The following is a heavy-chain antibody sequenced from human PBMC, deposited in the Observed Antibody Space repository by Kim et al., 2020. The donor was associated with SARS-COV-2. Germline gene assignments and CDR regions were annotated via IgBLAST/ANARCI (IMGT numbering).Heavy chain of an antibody. V-gene: IGHV1-46*01. J-gene: IGHJ6*03. CDR2: VNPSRGDT. Sequence: ASVKVSCKTSGYTFTTYYIHWVRQAPGQGLEWMGIVNPSRGDTTYAQKFQGRITMNRDTSTNTVHMELSGLRSEDTALYYCARHSGSHYHPYYIYVWGKG. CDR1: GYTFTTYY. D-gene: IGHD1-26*01. CDR3: ARHSGSHYHPYYIYV.